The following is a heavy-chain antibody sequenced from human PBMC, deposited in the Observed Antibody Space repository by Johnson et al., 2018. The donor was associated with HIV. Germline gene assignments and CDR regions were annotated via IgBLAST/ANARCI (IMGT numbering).Heavy chain of an antibody. D-gene: IGHD5-18*01. J-gene: IGHJ3*02. Sequence: VQLVESGGGVVRPGGSLRLSCAASGFTFSRYWMSWVRQAPGKGLEWVANIKEDGSEKYYVDSVKGRFTMSRDNAKNSLCLQMNSLRAEDTALYYCARDRGRYGYAAFDIWGQGTMVTVSS. CDR3: ARDRGRYGYAAFDI. CDR1: GFTFSRYW. V-gene: IGHV3-7*03. CDR2: IKEDGSEK.